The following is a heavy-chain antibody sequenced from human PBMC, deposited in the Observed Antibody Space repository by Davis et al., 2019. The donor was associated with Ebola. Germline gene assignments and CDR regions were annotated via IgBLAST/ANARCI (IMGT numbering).Heavy chain of an antibody. Sequence: PGRSLRPSCAASGFTFSYYDMQWVRQAAGKGLEWVSGIGTIGGDTHYADSVKGRFTISRDDAKNSLYLQMDSLRAGDTAIYYCARANSGCTGGGCFSGHWFDPWGQGTLVTVSS. V-gene: IGHV3-13*01. J-gene: IGHJ5*02. D-gene: IGHD2-15*01. CDR3: ARANSGCTGGGCFSGHWFDP. CDR2: IGTIGGDT. CDR1: GFTFSYYD.